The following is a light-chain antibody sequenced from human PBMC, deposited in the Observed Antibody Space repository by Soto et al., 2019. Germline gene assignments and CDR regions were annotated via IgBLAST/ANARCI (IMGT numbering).Light chain of an antibody. CDR1: QTINNN. Sequence: VMTQAPATLSVTQGERVTLSCRASQTINNNVAWYQLKDGQVPRLLIYGASTRATDIPATFSGSGSGTEFTLTISSLQSEDFAEYHCQQDNNWPQTFGQGTRVDIK. CDR3: QQDNNWPQT. V-gene: IGKV3-15*01. J-gene: IGKJ1*01. CDR2: GAS.